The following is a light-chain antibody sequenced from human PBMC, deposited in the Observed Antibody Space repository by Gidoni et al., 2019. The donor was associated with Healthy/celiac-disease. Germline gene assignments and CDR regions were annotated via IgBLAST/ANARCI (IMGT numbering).Light chain of an antibody. CDR2: GAS. CDR1: QSVSSN. Sequence: EIVLTQSPATLSVSPGERATLSCRASQSVSSNLAWYQQKPGQAPRLLIYGASTRATGSPARLSGSGSGTEFTLTISSLQSEDFAVYYCQQYNNWPRTFGQGTKLEIK. V-gene: IGKV3-15*01. CDR3: QQYNNWPRT. J-gene: IGKJ2*02.